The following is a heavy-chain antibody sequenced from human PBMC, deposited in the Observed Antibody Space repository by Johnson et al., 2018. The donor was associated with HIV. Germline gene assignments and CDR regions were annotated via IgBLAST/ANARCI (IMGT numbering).Heavy chain of an antibody. V-gene: IGHV3-30-3*01. D-gene: IGHD6-13*01. Sequence: QVQLVESGGGVVQPGRSLRLSCAASGFTFSSYAMHWVRQAPGTGLEWVAVISYDGSNKYYADSVKGRFTISRDNSKNTLYLQMNSLRAEDTAVYYCARDIGFGIAAAGPGGSFDIWGQGTMVTVSS. CDR3: ARDIGFGIAAAGPGGSFDI. CDR2: ISYDGSNK. J-gene: IGHJ3*02. CDR1: GFTFSSYA.